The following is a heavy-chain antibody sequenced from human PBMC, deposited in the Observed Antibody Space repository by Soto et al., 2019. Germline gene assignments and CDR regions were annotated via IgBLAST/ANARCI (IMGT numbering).Heavy chain of an antibody. CDR2: ISGSGGST. CDR1: GFTFSSYA. D-gene: IGHD1-7*01. Sequence: GSLRLSCAASGFTFSSYAMSWVRQAPGKGLEWVSAISGSGGSTYYADSVKGRFTISRDNSKNTLYLQMNSLRAEDTAVYYCAKDRTFNWKYENWGQGTLVTVSS. V-gene: IGHV3-23*01. J-gene: IGHJ4*02. CDR3: AKDRTFNWKYEN.